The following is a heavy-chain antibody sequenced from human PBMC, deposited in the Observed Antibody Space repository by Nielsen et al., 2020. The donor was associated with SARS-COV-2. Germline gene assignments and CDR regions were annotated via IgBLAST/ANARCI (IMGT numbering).Heavy chain of an antibody. J-gene: IGHJ4*02. Sequence: GESLKISCAASGFTFGSYAMSWVRQAPGKGLEWVSAISGSGGSTYYADSVKGRFTTSRDNSKNTLYLQMNSLRAEDTAVYYCAKGTEWLLSYYFDYWGQGTLVTVSS. D-gene: IGHD3-3*01. CDR1: GFTFGSYA. CDR2: ISGSGGST. V-gene: IGHV3-23*01. CDR3: AKGTEWLLSYYFDY.